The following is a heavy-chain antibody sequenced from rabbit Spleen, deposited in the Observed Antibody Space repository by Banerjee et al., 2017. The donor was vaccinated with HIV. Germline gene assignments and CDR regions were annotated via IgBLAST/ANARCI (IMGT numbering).Heavy chain of an antibody. J-gene: IGHJ4*01. Sequence: QSLEESGGDLVKPGGSLALTCTASGFSFSSSYYMCWVRQAPGKGLEWIACIYGGSSDSTYYASWANGRFTISKTSSTTVTLQMTSLTVADTATYFCARFYAGYGDFGYAAMWGPGTLVTVS. CDR3: ARFYAGYGDFGYAAM. CDR1: GFSFSSSYY. CDR2: IYGGSSDST. V-gene: IGHV1S40*01. D-gene: IGHD7-1*01.